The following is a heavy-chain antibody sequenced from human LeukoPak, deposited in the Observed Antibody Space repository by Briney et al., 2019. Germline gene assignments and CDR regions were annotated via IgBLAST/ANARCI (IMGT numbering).Heavy chain of an antibody. CDR2: INHSGRT. CDR3: ARGAPYFDY. J-gene: IGHJ4*02. V-gene: IGHV4-39*07. Sequence: TSETLSLTCTVSGGSISSSSYYWRWIRQPPGKGLEWIGEINHSGRTNYNPSLKSRLTISVDTAKNQFSLKLSSVTAADTAVYYCARGAPYFDYWGQGTLVTVSS. CDR1: GGSISSSSYY.